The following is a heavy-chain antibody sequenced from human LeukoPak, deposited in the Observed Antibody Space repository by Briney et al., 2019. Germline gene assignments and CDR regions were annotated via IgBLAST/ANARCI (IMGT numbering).Heavy chain of an antibody. CDR3: ARADSGSYSALDY. J-gene: IGHJ4*02. D-gene: IGHD1-26*01. CDR1: GGSFSGYY. CDR2: INHSGST. Sequence: ESSETLSLTCAVYGGSFSGYYWSWIRQPPGKGLEWIGEINHSGSTNYNPSHKSRVTISVDTSKNQFSLKLSSVTAADTAVYYCARADSGSYSALDYWGQGTLVTVSS. V-gene: IGHV4-34*01.